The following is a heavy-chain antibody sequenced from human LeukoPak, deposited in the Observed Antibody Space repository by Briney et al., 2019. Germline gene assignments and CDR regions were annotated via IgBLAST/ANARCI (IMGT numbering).Heavy chain of an antibody. D-gene: IGHD3-22*01. CDR1: GYTFTGYY. CDR3: ASLEAESYGVIRSRSVYYFDY. Sequence: ASVKVSCKASGYTFTGYYMHWVRQAPGQGLEWMGWINPNSGGTNYAQKFQGRVTMTRDTSISTAYMELSRLRSDDTAVYYCASLEAESYGVIRSRSVYYFDYWGQGTLVTVSS. J-gene: IGHJ4*02. CDR2: INPNSGGT. V-gene: IGHV1-2*02.